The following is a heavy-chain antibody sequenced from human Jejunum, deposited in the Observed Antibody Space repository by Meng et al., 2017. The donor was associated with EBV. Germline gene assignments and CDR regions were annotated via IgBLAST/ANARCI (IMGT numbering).Heavy chain of an antibody. CDR3: ARDRGVEDY. D-gene: IGHD5-24*01. V-gene: IGHV4-4*02. J-gene: IGHJ4*02. CDR1: GGSISTDNG. Sequence: QVPWPEAGPGLVKPSRTLSLTCAVSGGSISTDNGWSGVRQPPGKGLEYIGEIHHSGSTKYNPSLKSRVTISVDKSNNHFSLKLSSVTAADTAVYYCARDRGVEDYWGQGTLVTASS. CDR2: IHHSGST.